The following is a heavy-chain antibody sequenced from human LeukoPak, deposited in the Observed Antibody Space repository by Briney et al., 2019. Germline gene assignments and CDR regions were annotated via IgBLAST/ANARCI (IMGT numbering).Heavy chain of an antibody. CDR1: GFTFSRHW. V-gene: IGHV3-74*01. CDR2: INSDASDT. CDR3: ARICSSTDCLIPD. Sequence: GGSLRLSCAASGFTFSRHWMHWVRQAPGKGLVWISRINSDASDTNYADFVKGRFTISRDNAKNTVYLQVNSLRDEDTAVYYCARICSSTDCLIPDWGQGTLVTVSS. J-gene: IGHJ4*02. D-gene: IGHD2-2*01.